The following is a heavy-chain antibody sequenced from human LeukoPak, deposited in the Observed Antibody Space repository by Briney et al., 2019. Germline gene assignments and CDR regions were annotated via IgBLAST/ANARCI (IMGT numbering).Heavy chain of an antibody. CDR2: INWNGGST. V-gene: IGHV3-20*01. CDR3: ASIGYCSSTSCAPIP. CDR1: GFTFDDYG. Sequence: GGSLRLSCAASGFTFDDYGMSWVRQAPGKGLEWVSGINWNGGSTDYADSVKGRFTISRDNAKNSLYLQMNSLRAEDTSLYHCASIGYCSSTSCAPIPWGQGTLVTVSS. J-gene: IGHJ5*02. D-gene: IGHD2-2*01.